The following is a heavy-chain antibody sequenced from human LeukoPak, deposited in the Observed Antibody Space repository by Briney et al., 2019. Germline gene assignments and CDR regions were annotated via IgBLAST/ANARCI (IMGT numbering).Heavy chain of an antibody. Sequence: GGSLRLSCAASGFTFSSYAMSWVRQAPGKGLEWVSAISGSGGSTYYADSVKGRFTISRDNSKNTLYLQMNSLRAEDTAVYYCANALGAYYDILTGFDYWGQGTLVTVSS. CDR2: ISGSGGST. D-gene: IGHD3-9*01. J-gene: IGHJ4*02. CDR1: GFTFSSYA. V-gene: IGHV3-23*01. CDR3: ANALGAYYDILTGFDY.